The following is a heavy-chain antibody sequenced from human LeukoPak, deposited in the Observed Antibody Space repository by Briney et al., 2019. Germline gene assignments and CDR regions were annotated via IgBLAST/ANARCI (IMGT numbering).Heavy chain of an antibody. CDR3: ARGYSSDN. V-gene: IGHV3-66*01. CDR1: GFTFSNYG. CDR2: IYSGGST. D-gene: IGHD2-21*01. J-gene: IGHJ4*02. Sequence: GGSLRLSCAASGFTFSNYGMHWVRQAPGKGLEWVSVIYSGGSTYYADSVKGRFTISRDNSKNTLNLQMNSLRAEDAAVYYCARGYSSDNWGQGTLVTVSS.